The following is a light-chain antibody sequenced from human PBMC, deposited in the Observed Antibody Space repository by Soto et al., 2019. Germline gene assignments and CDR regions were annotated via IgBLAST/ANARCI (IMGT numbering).Light chain of an antibody. CDR3: QQYSFLPRT. J-gene: IGKJ1*01. V-gene: IGKV3-20*01. Sequence: EIVLTQSPGTLSLSPGARATLSCWASQNVLSNYLAWYQQNPGQAPRLLIYGASTRATGIPDRFGGSGSGTDFTLTISRLEPEDFAVYYCQQYSFLPRTFGQGTKVDIK. CDR2: GAS. CDR1: QNVLSNY.